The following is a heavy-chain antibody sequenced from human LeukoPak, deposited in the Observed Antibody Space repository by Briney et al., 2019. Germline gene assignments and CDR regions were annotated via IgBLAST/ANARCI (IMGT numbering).Heavy chain of an antibody. CDR3: VKSGGYAAAIRYFDL. CDR1: GFSFGGYA. J-gene: IGHJ2*01. CDR2: ISWNSGDI. V-gene: IGHV3-9*01. Sequence: GGSLRLSCAASGFSFGGYALHWVRQAPGKGLEWVASISWNSGDIVHADSVKGRFTISRDNAKNSLYLQMDSLRTEDTALYYCVKSGGYAAAIRYFDLWGRGTLVTVSS. D-gene: IGHD2-2*01.